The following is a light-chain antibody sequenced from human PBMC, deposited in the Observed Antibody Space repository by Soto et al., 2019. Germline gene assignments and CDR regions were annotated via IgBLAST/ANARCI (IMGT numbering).Light chain of an antibody. CDR3: SSYAGSNTYV. J-gene: IGLJ1*01. CDR1: SSDVGAYNS. V-gene: IGLV2-8*01. Sequence: QSALTQPPSASGSPGQSVTISCTGTSSDVGAYNSVSWYQHHPGKAPKLIIYEVSKRPSGVPDRFSGSKSANTASLTVSGLQAEDEADYYCSSYAGSNTYVFGTGTKLTVL. CDR2: EVS.